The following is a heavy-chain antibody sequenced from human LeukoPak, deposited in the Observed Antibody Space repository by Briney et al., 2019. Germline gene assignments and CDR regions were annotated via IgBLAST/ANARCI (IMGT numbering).Heavy chain of an antibody. CDR2: IYYSGST. J-gene: IGHJ6*03. Sequence: ASETLSLTCTVSGGPISSYYWSWIRQPPGKGLEWIGYIYYSGSTNYNPSLKSRVTISVDTSKNQFSLKLSSVTAADTAVYYCARARYCSSTSCRSHYYYYMDVWGKGTTVTVSS. CDR3: ARARYCSSTSCRSHYYYYMDV. V-gene: IGHV4-59*01. CDR1: GGPISSYY. D-gene: IGHD2-2*01.